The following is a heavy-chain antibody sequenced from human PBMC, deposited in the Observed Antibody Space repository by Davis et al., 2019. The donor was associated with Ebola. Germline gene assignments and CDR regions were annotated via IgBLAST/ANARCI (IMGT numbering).Heavy chain of an antibody. CDR1: GYTFTSYG. CDR2: ISAYNGNT. J-gene: IGHJ5*02. Sequence: ASVKVFCKASGYTFTSYGISWVRQAPGQGLEWMGWISAYNGNTNYAQKLQGRVTMTTDTSTSTAYMELRSLRSDDTAVYYCAREATRDGWFDPWGQGTLVTVSS. CDR3: AREATRDGWFDP. V-gene: IGHV1-18*01.